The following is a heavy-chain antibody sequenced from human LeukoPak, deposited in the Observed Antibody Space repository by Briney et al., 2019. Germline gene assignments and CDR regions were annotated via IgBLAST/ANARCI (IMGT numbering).Heavy chain of an antibody. CDR3: ARGDIVVLPAGIPHSWFDP. D-gene: IGHD2-2*02. CDR1: GFTFSSYA. Sequence: GGSLRLSCAASGFTFSSYAMHWVRQAPGKGLEWVAVISYDGSNKYYADSVKGRFAISRDNSKNTLYLQMNSLRAEDTAVYYCARGDIVVLPAGIPHSWFDPWGQGTLVTVSS. CDR2: ISYDGSNK. J-gene: IGHJ5*02. V-gene: IGHV3-30*09.